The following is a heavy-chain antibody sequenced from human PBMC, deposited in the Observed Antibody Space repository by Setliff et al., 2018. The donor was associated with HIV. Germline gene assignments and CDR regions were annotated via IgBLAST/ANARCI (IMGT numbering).Heavy chain of an antibody. V-gene: IGHV1-46*01. CDR2: INPSGGST. CDR1: GYTFITYY. CDR3: ARGRSGFNWFDT. D-gene: IGHD3-22*01. J-gene: IGHJ5*02. Sequence: VKVSCKASGYTFITYYMHWVRQAPGQGLEWMGIINPSGGSTNYAQKFQGRVTMTRDTSTSTVYMELSSLRSEDTAVYFCARGRSGFNWFDTWGQGTLVTVSS.